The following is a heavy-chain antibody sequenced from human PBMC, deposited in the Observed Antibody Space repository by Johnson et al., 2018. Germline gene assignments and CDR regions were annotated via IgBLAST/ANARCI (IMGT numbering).Heavy chain of an antibody. J-gene: IGHJ3*02. CDR1: GFTFTNYA. V-gene: IGHV3-30-3*01. Sequence: QVQLVQSGGGVIQPGRSLRLSCAASGFTFTNYAMHWVRQAPGKGLEWVAVISSDGNTKFYADYVKGRFTISRDNSTKTLYLEMNSLRPEDTAWYYCARRVSGVPDPFDIWGQGAMVTVSS. D-gene: IGHD3-10*01. CDR3: ARRVSGVPDPFDI. CDR2: ISSDGNTK.